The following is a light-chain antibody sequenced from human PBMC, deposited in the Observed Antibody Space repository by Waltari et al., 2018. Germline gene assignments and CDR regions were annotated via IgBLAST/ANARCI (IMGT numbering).Light chain of an antibody. J-gene: IGKJ4*02. V-gene: IGKV3-20*01. Sequence: EIVLTQSPGILSLSPGEGATLSCRASQSVVRSLAWYQQKPGQAPRLVISGASNRATGIPDRFSGSGSGTDFSLTISRLEPEDFAVYYCQHYVRLPVTFGRGTKVEIK. CDR2: GAS. CDR3: QHYVRLPVT. CDR1: QSVVRS.